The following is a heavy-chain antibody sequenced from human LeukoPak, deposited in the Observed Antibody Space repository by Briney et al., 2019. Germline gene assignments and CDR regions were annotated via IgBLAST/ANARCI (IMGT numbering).Heavy chain of an antibody. J-gene: IGHJ4*02. CDR3: ARDFRYSSIDY. CDR2: ISGGGHST. CDR1: GFSFSSYA. V-gene: IGHV3-23*01. D-gene: IGHD5-18*01. Sequence: GGSLRLSCAASGFSFSSYAMGWVRQAPGKGLEWVSTISGGGHSTYYADSVKGRFTISRDNAKNSLYLQMNSLRAEDTAVYYCARDFRYSSIDYWGQGTLVTVSS.